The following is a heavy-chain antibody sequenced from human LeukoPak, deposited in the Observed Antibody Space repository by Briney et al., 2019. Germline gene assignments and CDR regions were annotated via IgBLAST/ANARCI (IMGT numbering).Heavy chain of an antibody. CDR3: AIDYGDYDNYFDH. V-gene: IGHV3-23*01. Sequence: GGSLRLSCAASGFTFSSYAMSWVRQAPGKGLEWVSAISGSGGSTYYADSVKGRFTISRDNSKNTLYLQMNSLRAEDTAVYYCAIDYGDYDNYFDHWGQGALVTVSS. J-gene: IGHJ4*02. D-gene: IGHD4-17*01. CDR2: ISGSGGST. CDR1: GFTFSSYA.